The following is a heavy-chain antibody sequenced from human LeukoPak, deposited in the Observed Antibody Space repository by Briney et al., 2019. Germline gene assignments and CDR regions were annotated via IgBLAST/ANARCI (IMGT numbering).Heavy chain of an antibody. Sequence: SETLSLTCTVSGGSISSAAYYWTWIRQHPGKGLEWIGYICYSGITYYNPSLRSRISISVDTSKNQFSLKLSSVTAADTAVYYCARARDNWNDRYYFDYWGQGTLVTVSS. CDR2: ICYSGIT. J-gene: IGHJ4*02. D-gene: IGHD1-20*01. CDR1: GGSISSAAYY. CDR3: ARARDNWNDRYYFDY. V-gene: IGHV4-31*03.